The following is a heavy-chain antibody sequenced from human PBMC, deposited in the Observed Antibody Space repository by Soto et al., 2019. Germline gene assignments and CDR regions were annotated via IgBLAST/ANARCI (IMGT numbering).Heavy chain of an antibody. CDR1: GFNLRTYT. Sequence: GVSRRRSCVASGFNLRTYTMIWVRQVPGKGLEWVSSITISTSYMYYADSVKGRFTISRDNAKNSLYLQMNSLRAEDTAVYYCAKVPWEIVLMVYEHWGQGT. V-gene: IGHV3-21*04. CDR2: ITISTSYM. J-gene: IGHJ4*02. CDR3: AKVPWEIVLMVYEH. D-gene: IGHD2-8*01.